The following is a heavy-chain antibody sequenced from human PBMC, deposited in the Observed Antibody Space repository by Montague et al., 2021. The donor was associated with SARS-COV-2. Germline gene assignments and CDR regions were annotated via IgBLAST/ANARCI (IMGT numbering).Heavy chain of an antibody. J-gene: IGHJ4*02. CDR3: ARVGWELRVGDYYFDY. D-gene: IGHD1-26*01. Sequence: SETLSLTCAVSGGSITGFSWSWVRQPAGKGLEWIGRVTTSGTTNYSPSLRSRVTMSVDTSKNQFSLKVTSVTPADTAVYYCARVGWELRVGDYYFDYWGQGTLVTVSS. V-gene: IGHV4-4*07. CDR2: VTTSGTT. CDR1: GGSITGFS.